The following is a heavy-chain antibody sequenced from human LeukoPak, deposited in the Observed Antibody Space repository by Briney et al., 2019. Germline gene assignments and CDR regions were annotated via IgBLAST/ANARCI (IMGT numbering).Heavy chain of an antibody. CDR1: GGTFSSYA. V-gene: IGHV1-69*13. D-gene: IGHD6-13*01. J-gene: IGHJ6*02. Sequence: SVKVSCKASGGTFSSYAISWVRQAPGQGLEWMGGIIPIFGTANYAQKFQGRVTITADESTSTAYMELSSLRSEDTAVYYCARDPSTRHSSSWPPYYYYGMDVWGQGTTVTVSS. CDR2: IIPIFGTA. CDR3: ARDPSTRHSSSWPPYYYYGMDV.